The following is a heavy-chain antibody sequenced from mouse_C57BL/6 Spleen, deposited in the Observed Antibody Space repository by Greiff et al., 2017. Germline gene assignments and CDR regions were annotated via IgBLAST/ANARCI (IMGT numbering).Heavy chain of an antibody. Sequence: EVHLVESGPGLVKPSQSLSLTCSVTGYSITSGYYWNWIRQFPGKKLEWMGYISYDGSNNYNPSLKNRLSITRDTSKTLFFLKLNSVTTEDTATYYCARGDHGSSPYYYARDYWGQGTSVTVSS. D-gene: IGHD1-1*01. CDR3: ARGDHGSSPYYYARDY. V-gene: IGHV3-6*01. CDR2: ISYDGSN. CDR1: GYSITSGYY. J-gene: IGHJ4*01.